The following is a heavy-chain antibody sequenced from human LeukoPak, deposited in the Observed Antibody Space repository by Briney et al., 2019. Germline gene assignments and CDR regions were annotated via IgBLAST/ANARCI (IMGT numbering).Heavy chain of an antibody. V-gene: IGHV3-23*01. J-gene: IGHJ4*02. CDR1: GFTFSSYS. CDR3: AKGYSGSGTYYTPFDY. D-gene: IGHD3-10*01. Sequence: GGSLRLSCAASGFTFSSYSMTWVRQAPGKGLESVAGISGSGGAAYHAGSVEGRFTISRDNSKNTLFLQMNSLRAEDTAVYYCAKGYSGSGTYYTPFDYWGQGTLVTVSA. CDR2: ISGSGGAA.